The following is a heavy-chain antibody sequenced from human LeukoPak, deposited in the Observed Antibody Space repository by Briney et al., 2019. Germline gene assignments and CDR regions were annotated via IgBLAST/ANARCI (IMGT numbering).Heavy chain of an antibody. J-gene: IGHJ3*02. D-gene: IGHD3-10*01. Sequence: GGSLRLSCAASGFTFSSYAMSWVRQAPGKGLEWVSAISGSGGSTYYADSVKSRFTISRDNSKNTLNLQMNSLRAEDTAVYYCAKKAYYGSGSFSLTHDAFDIWGQGTMVTVSS. CDR3: AKKAYYGSGSFSLTHDAFDI. CDR1: GFTFSSYA. V-gene: IGHV3-23*01. CDR2: ISGSGGST.